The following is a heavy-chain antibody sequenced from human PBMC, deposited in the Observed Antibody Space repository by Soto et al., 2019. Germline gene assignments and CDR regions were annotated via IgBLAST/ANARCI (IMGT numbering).Heavy chain of an antibody. Sequence: QVQLVQSGAEVKKPGASVKVSCKTSGYTFNDFYIHWVREAPGQGLEWLGWINPNSGDTHYGQHFQGRVTLIADTSINTTYMQLSSLAPGDTAMYYCARDRHWYGSGGPFYPAGSFDIWGQGTMVAVST. CDR2: INPNSGDT. D-gene: IGHD2-15*01. CDR3: ARDRHWYGSGGPFYPAGSFDI. CDR1: GYTFNDFY. V-gene: IGHV1-2*02. J-gene: IGHJ3*02.